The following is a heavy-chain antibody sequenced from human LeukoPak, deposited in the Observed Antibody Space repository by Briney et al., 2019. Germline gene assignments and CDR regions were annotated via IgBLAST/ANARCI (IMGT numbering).Heavy chain of an antibody. Sequence: GGSLRLSCAASGFEFISYGMQWVRQAPGKGLVWVSRINTDGSSTSYADSVKGRFTVSRDNAKNTLFLQVYSLRAEDTAVYFCTRELPREVTLDYWGQGTPVTVSS. D-gene: IGHD2-21*02. CDR2: INTDGSST. J-gene: IGHJ4*01. CDR3: TRELPREVTLDY. CDR1: GFEFISYG. V-gene: IGHV3-74*01.